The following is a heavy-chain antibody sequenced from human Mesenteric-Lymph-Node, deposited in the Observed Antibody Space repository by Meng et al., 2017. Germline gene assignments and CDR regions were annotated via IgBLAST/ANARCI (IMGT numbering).Heavy chain of an antibody. D-gene: IGHD6-19*01. Sequence: GGSLRLSCAASGFTFSSYAMHWVRQAPGKGLEWVAVISYDGSNKYYADSVKGRFTISRDNSKNTLYLQMNSLRAEDTAVYYCARAWDQIAVAGYGGYWGQGTLVTISS. V-gene: IGHV3-30*04. J-gene: IGHJ4*02. CDR3: ARAWDQIAVAGYGGY. CDR2: ISYDGSNK. CDR1: GFTFSSYA.